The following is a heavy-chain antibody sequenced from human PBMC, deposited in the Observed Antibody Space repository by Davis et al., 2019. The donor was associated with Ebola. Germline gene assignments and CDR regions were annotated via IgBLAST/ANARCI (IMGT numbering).Heavy chain of an antibody. CDR1: GFTFSRSA. V-gene: IGHV3-30*04. D-gene: IGHD6-13*01. CDR2: IPFDGSNK. J-gene: IGHJ4*02. CDR3: AKGGIAAAPFDY. Sequence: GGSLRLSCAASGFTFSRSAMHWVRQAPGKGLEWVAVIPFDGSNKYHADSVKGRFTISRDNSKNTLYLQMNSLRAEDTAVYYCAKGGIAAAPFDYWGQGTLVTVSS.